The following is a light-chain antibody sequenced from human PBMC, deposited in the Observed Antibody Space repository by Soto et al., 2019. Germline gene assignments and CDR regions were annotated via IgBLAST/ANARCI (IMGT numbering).Light chain of an antibody. CDR1: QSVNSNY. Sequence: EIVLTQSPGTLSLSPGDRATLSCRASQSVNSNYLAWYQRKPGQAPRLLIYGASNRATDIPYRFSASGSGTDFTLTITRLESEDFAVYYCQQSDSTPPTFGQGTKLEL. V-gene: IGKV3-20*01. CDR3: QQSDSTPPT. J-gene: IGKJ1*01. CDR2: GAS.